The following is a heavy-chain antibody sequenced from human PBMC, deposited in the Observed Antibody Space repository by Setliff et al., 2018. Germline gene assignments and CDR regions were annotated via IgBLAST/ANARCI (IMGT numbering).Heavy chain of an antibody. D-gene: IGHD5-12*01. CDR1: GFTFSSYG. Sequence: PGGSLRLSCAASGFTFSSYGMHWVRQAPGKGLEWVAVIWYDGSNKYYADSVKGRYTISRDNSKNTLYLQMNSLRAEDTAVYYCAKDSGYSGYGYFDPWGQGTLVTVSS. CDR2: IWYDGSNK. V-gene: IGHV3-33*06. J-gene: IGHJ4*02. CDR3: AKDSGYSGYGYFDP.